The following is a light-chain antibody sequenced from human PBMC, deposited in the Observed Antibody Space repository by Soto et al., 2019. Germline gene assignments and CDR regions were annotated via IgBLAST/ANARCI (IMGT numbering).Light chain of an antibody. Sequence: QSALTQPASVSGSPGQSITISCTGTSSDVGSYNFVSWYQQHPGKAPKLMIYEVTKRPSGVSDRFSGSKSGNTASLTISGLQAEDEADYYCCSFAVSSTFVFGTGTKLTVL. CDR1: SSDVGSYNF. CDR3: CSFAVSSTFV. CDR2: EVT. V-gene: IGLV2-23*02. J-gene: IGLJ1*01.